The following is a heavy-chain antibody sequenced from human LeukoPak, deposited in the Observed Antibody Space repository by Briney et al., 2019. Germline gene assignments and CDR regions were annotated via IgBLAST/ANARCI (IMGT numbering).Heavy chain of an antibody. D-gene: IGHD5-24*01. Sequence: ASVKVSCKASGYTFTGYYMHWVRQAPGQGLEWMGWINPNSGGTNYAQKFQGRVTMTRGTSISTAYMELSRLRSDDTAVYYCARSEMATMNWFDPWGQGTLVTVSS. CDR1: GYTFTGYY. CDR3: ARSEMATMNWFDP. CDR2: INPNSGGT. V-gene: IGHV1-2*02. J-gene: IGHJ5*02.